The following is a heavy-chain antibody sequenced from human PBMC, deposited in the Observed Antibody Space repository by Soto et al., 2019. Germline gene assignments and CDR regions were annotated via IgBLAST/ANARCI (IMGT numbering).Heavy chain of an antibody. D-gene: IGHD2-2*01. CDR1: GFTISTYW. J-gene: IGHJ4*02. CDR3: ATAISSPFSNFDS. V-gene: IGHV3-7*01. Sequence: EVQLVQSGGDLVQPGGSLRLSCVASGFTISTYWMTRVRQAPGMGLEWVAGIKADASEEVYVDSVKGRFSISRDNAKNSLYLQLNRLRADDTAVYYCATAISSPFSNFDSWGQGSLVTVSS. CDR2: IKADASEE.